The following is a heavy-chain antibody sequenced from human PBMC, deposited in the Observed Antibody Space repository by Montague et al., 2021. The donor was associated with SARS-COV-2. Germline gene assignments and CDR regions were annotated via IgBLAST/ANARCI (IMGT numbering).Heavy chain of an antibody. CDR2: INHSGTT. CDR3: ARWDPQTLTLIGLRGKSASDY. V-gene: IGHV4-34*01. D-gene: IGHD4-23*01. CDR1: GGSFSGYY. Sequence: SETLSLTCAVYGGSFSGYYWTWIRQSPGKGLEWIAEINHSGTTNYNFNPSLRRRVTISVDTSKSQFSLKLSSVTAADTGVYYCARWDPQTLTLIGLRGKSASDYWGQGTLVTVSS. J-gene: IGHJ4*02.